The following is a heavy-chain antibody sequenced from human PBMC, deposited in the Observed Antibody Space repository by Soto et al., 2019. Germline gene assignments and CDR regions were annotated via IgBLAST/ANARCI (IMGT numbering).Heavy chain of an antibody. CDR2: ISYDGSNK. CDR3: ALGIAAAGTTPYFDY. D-gene: IGHD6-13*01. V-gene: IGHV3-30-3*01. CDR1: GFTFSSYA. J-gene: IGHJ4*02. Sequence: LRLSCAASGFTFSSYAMHWVRQAPGRGLEWVAVISYDGSNKYYADSVKGRFTISRDNSKNTLYLQMNSLRAEDTAVYYCALGIAAAGTTPYFDYWGQGTLVTGLL.